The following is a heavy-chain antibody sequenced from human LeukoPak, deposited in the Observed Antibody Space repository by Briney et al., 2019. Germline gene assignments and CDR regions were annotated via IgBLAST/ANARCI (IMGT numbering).Heavy chain of an antibody. J-gene: IGHJ4*02. CDR1: GGSISSGGYC. CDR2: IYYSGST. CDR3: ARLHERGEDC. Sequence: KTSETLSLTCTVSGGSISSGGYCWNWIRQYPGKGLEWIGYIYYSGSTYYSPSLKSRVTISVDTSKNQFSLKLSSVTAADTAVYYCARLHERGEDCWGQGTLVTVSS. D-gene: IGHD3-10*01. V-gene: IGHV4-31*03.